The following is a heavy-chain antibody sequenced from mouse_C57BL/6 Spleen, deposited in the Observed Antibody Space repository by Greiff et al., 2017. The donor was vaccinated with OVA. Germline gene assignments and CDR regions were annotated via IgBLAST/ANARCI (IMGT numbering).Heavy chain of an antibody. J-gene: IGHJ2*01. CDR2: FHPYNDDT. CDR3: ARGQDYYGSRDYFDY. V-gene: IGHV1-47*01. Sequence: VHLVESGAELVKPGASVKMSCKASGYTFTTYPIEWMKQNHGKSLEWIGNFHPYNDDTKYNEKFKGKATLTVEKSSSTVYLELSRLTSDDSAVYYCARGQDYYGSRDYFDYWGQGTTLTVSS. CDR1: GYTFTTYP. D-gene: IGHD1-1*01.